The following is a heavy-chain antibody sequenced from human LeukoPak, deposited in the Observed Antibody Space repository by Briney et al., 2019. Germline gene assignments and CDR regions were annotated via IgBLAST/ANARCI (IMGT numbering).Heavy chain of an antibody. V-gene: IGHV4-39*07. Sequence: SETLSLTCTVSGGSISSSSYYWGWIRQPPGKGLEWIGSIYYSGSTYYNPSLKSRVTISVDTSKNQFSLKLSSVTAADTAVYYCARDEGKYYYDSSIFDYWGQGTLVTVSS. J-gene: IGHJ4*02. CDR3: ARDEGKYYYDSSIFDY. D-gene: IGHD3-22*01. CDR2: IYYSGST. CDR1: GGSISSSSYY.